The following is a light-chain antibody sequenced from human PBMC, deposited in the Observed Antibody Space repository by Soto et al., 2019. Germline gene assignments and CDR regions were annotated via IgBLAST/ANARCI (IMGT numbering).Light chain of an antibody. CDR3: QQYGSSPT. Sequence: EIVMTQSPATLSVSPGERATLSCRASQSVSSNLAWYQQKPGQAPRLLIYGASSRATGIPDRFSGSGSGTDFTLTISRLGPEDFAVYYCQQYGSSPTFGQGTKVDI. V-gene: IGKV3-20*01. CDR2: GAS. CDR1: QSVSSN. J-gene: IGKJ1*01.